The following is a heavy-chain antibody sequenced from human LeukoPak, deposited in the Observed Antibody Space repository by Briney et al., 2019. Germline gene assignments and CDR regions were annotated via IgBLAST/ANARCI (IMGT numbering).Heavy chain of an antibody. CDR1: GGSISSSSYY. Sequence: SETLSLTCTVSGGSISSSSYYWGWIRQPPGKGLEWIGSIYYTRSTYYNPSLKSRATISVDTSKNQFSLKLSSVTAADTAAYYCYRWLEAFDIWGQGTMVTVSS. V-gene: IGHV4-39*01. D-gene: IGHD3-22*01. CDR3: YRWLEAFDI. CDR2: IYYTRST. J-gene: IGHJ3*02.